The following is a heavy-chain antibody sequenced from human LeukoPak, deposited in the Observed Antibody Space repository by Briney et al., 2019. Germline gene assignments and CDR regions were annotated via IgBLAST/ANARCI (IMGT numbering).Heavy chain of an antibody. V-gene: IGHV3-30*18. D-gene: IGHD3-9*01. CDR1: GFTFSSYG. CDR2: ISYDGSNK. J-gene: IGHJ3*02. Sequence: QTGGSLRLSCAASGFTFSSYGMHWVRQAPGKGLEWVAVISYDGSNKYYADSVKGRFTISRDNSKNTLYLQMNSLRAEDTAVYYCAKEYYDILTGPGDAFDIWGQGTMVTVSS. CDR3: AKEYYDILTGPGDAFDI.